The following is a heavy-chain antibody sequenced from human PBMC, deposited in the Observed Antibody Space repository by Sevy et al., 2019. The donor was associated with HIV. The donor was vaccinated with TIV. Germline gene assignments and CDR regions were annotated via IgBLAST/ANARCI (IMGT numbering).Heavy chain of an antibody. CDR3: AELGTDC. CDR1: GFTFRNYW. D-gene: IGHD1-26*01. CDR2: IKTDGSEK. V-gene: IGHV3-7*01. J-gene: IGHJ4*02. Sequence: GGSLRLSCAASGFTFRNYWMTWVRQAPGKGLEWVANIKTDGSEKYYVDSVKGRFTISRDNAKNSLFLQMNSLRVEDTAVYYCAELGTDCWGQGTLVTVSS.